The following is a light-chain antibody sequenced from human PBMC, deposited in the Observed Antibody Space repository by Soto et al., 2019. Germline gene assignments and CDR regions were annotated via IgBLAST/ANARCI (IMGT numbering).Light chain of an antibody. CDR3: CSYAGRSTWV. CDR2: EGR. CDR1: SSDVGSYNL. V-gene: IGLV2-23*01. Sequence: QSALTQPASVSGYPGQSITISCTGTSSDVGSYNLVSWYQQHPGKAPKLMIYEGRKRPSGVSNRFSGSKSGNTASLTISGLQAEDEADYYCCSYAGRSTWVCGVGTKLTVL. J-gene: IGLJ3*02.